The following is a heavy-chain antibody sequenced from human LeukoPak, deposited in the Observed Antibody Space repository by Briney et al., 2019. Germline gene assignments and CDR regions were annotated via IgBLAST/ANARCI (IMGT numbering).Heavy chain of an antibody. CDR2: IKQDGSEK. J-gene: IGHJ6*02. CDR1: GFTFSSYW. CDR3: ARGRATVTSYYYYYGMDV. D-gene: IGHD4-17*01. V-gene: IGHV3-7*01. Sequence: GGSLRLSCAASGFTFSSYWMSWVRQAPGKGLEWVANIKQDGSEKYYVDSVKGRFTISRDNAKNSLYLQMNSLRAEDTAVYYCARGRATVTSYYYYYGMDVWGQGTTVTVSS.